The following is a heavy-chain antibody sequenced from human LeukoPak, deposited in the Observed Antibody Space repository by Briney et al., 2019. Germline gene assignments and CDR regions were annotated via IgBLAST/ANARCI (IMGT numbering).Heavy chain of an antibody. CDR2: IYYSGST. CDR1: GGSISSHY. Sequence: PSETLSLTCTVSGGSISSHYWSSIRQPPGKGLEWIGYIYYSGSTNYNPSLKSRVTISVDTSKNQFSLKLSSVTAADTAVYYCARGFYMDVWGKGTTVTVSS. J-gene: IGHJ6*03. CDR3: ARGFYMDV. V-gene: IGHV4-59*11.